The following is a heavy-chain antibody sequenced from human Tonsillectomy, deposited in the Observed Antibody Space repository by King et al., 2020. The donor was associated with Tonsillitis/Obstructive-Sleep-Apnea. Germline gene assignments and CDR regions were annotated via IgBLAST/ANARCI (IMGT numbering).Heavy chain of an antibody. V-gene: IGHV3-23*04. J-gene: IGHJ6*03. CDR3: ANKGIAAAGQHYYYYMDV. D-gene: IGHD6-13*01. CDR1: GFTFSSYA. Sequence: VQLVESGGGLVQPGGSLRLSCAASGFTFSSYAMSWVRQAPGKGLEWVSAISGSGGSTYYADSVKGRFTVSRDNSKNTLYLQMNSLRAEDTAVYYGANKGIAAAGQHYYYYMDVWGKGTTVTVSS. CDR2: ISGSGGST.